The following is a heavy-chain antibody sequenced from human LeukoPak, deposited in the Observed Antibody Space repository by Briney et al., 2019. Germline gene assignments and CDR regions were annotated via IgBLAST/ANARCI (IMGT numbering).Heavy chain of an antibody. Sequence: HSGGSLRRSCSASGFTFDDYAVSWFRQAPGKGLEWVGFIRSKAFGGTPEYAASVRGRFTISRDDSKSIAYLQMNSLKTEDTVVYYCTRNTVTVHFDYWSQGTLVTVSS. CDR1: GFTFDDYA. V-gene: IGHV3-49*03. CDR3: TRNTVTVHFDY. CDR2: IRSKAFGGTP. J-gene: IGHJ4*02. D-gene: IGHD4-17*01.